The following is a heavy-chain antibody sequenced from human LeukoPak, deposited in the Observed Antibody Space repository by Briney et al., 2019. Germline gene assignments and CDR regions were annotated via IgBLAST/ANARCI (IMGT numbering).Heavy chain of an antibody. D-gene: IGHD7-27*01. CDR2: IKEHGSHK. J-gene: IGHJ6*02. Sequence: PGGSLRLFCLTSGFTFSASWLSWVLHALGEGLEWVSDIKEHGSHKDYFDPVKDRFPISRDNAKTSLYLQMDSLRAEDTAVYYCATYSNWVAGDVWGQGTTVSVSS. CDR1: GFTFSASW. V-gene: IGHV3-7*01. CDR3: ATYSNWVAGDV.